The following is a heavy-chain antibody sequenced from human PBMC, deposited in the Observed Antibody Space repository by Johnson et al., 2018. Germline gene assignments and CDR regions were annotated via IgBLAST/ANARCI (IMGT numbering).Heavy chain of an antibody. CDR1: GFTLSGSA. V-gene: IGHV3-73*02. CDR2: ITMQPTGYGT. CDR3: TGLRDDFHY. D-gene: IGHD3-3*01. J-gene: IGHJ1*01. Sequence: VQLQESGGGLVQPGESLKVCCVGSGFTLSGSAMHWVRQAPGKGLEWVGRITMQPTGYGTLYAASLKGRFVISRDNSKNTVYLEMSSLKNENTAVYYCTGLRDDFHYWGQGTLVTVSS.